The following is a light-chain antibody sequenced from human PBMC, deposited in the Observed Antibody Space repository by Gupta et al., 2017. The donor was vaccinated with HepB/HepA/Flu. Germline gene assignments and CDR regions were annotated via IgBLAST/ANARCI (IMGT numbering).Light chain of an antibody. V-gene: IGKV1-27*01. CDR2: AAS. Sequence: DMQMTQTPSSLSASVGDRVTITCRASQDISAYLAWFQQKPGRVPKVLIYAASTLQSGVPSRFSGSGSGTDFTLTITSLQPEDFATYSCQKYYSAPFTFGPGTKVEIK. J-gene: IGKJ3*01. CDR3: QKYYSAPFT. CDR1: QDISAY.